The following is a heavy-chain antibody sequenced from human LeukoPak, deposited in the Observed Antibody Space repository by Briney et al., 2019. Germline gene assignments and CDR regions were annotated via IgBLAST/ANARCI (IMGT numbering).Heavy chain of an antibody. CDR3: ARGGPRDIVVVPAAKKWFDP. CDR1: GYTFSGNY. J-gene: IGHJ5*02. D-gene: IGHD2-2*01. V-gene: IGHV1-2*02. CDR2: INPHSGGT. Sequence: ASVKVSCKASGYTFSGNYMHWARQAPGQGLEWMGWINPHSGGTIYPQRFQGRVTMTRDTSISTAYMELSRLRSDDTAVYYCARGGPRDIVVVPAAKKWFDPWGQGTLVTVSS.